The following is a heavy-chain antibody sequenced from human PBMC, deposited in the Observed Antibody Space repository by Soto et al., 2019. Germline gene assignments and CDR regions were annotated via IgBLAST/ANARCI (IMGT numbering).Heavy chain of an antibody. CDR3: ARQPATTYGSAGPPDV. CDR2: IYYSGST. D-gene: IGHD3-10*01. J-gene: IGHJ6*02. CDR1: GGSISRSSYY. Sequence: QLQLQESGPGLVKPSETLSLTCTVSGGSISRSSYYWGWIRQPPGKGLEWIGSIYYSGSTYYNPSLKSRVTISVDTSTNQFSLKLSSVTAADTAVYYCARQPATTYGSAGPPDVWGQGTTVTVSS. V-gene: IGHV4-39*01.